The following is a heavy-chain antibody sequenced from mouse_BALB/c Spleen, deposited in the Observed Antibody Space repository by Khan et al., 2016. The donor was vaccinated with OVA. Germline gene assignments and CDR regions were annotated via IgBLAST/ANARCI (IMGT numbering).Heavy chain of an antibody. CDR2: INPSSGYT. Sequence: QIQLVQSGAELVKPGASVKMSCKASGYTFTSYTMHWVKQRPGQGLEWIGYINPSSGYTKYNQKFKDKATLTAAKSSSTAYMQLSSLTSEDSAVYYCARKSTRASYWGQGTTLTVSS. CDR3: ARKSTRASY. CDR1: GYTFTSYT. V-gene: IGHV1-4*01. D-gene: IGHD3-1*01. J-gene: IGHJ2*01.